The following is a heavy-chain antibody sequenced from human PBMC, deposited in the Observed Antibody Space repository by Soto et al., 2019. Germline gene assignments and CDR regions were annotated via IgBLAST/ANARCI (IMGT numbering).Heavy chain of an antibody. Sequence: ASVKVSCKASGYTFTSYYMHWVRQAPGQGLEWMGIINPSGGSTSYAQKFQGRVTITADKSTSTAYMELSSLRSDDTAVYYCARTTGWHYSNFDYWSQGTLVTVSS. CDR1: GYTFTSYY. V-gene: IGHV1-46*01. D-gene: IGHD6-19*01. CDR3: ARTTGWHYSNFDY. CDR2: INPSGGST. J-gene: IGHJ4*02.